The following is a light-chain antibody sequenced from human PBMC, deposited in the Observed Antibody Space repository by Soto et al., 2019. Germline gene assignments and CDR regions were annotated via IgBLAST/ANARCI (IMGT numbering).Light chain of an antibody. CDR2: GAS. CDR1: QNIGIY. Sequence: EIVLTQSPATLSSSPGERVTLSCRASQNIGIYLAWYRQKPGQAPRLLIYGASNRATGIPARFSGSGSGTAFTPTITSLEPEDFAFYHCQHRSNWPGTWTFGQGTKVEIK. CDR3: QHRSNWPGTWT. V-gene: IGKV3-11*01. J-gene: IGKJ1*01.